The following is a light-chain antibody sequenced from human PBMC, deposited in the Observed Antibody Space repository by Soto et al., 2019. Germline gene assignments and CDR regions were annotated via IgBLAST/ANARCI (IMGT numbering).Light chain of an antibody. V-gene: IGKV3-15*01. CDR3: QQYNNWPPWT. CDR1: QSVSSN. J-gene: IGKJ1*01. CDR2: GAP. Sequence: EIVMTQSPATLSVPPGERATLSCRASQSVSSNLAWYQQKPGQAPRLLIYGAPTRATGIPARFSGSGSGTEFTLTISSLQSEDFAVYYCQQYNNWPPWTFGQGTKVDIK.